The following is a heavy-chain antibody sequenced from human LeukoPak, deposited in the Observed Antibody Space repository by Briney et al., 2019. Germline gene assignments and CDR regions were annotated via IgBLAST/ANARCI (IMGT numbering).Heavy chain of an antibody. CDR2: ISYDGSNK. Sequence: GRSLRLSCAASGFTFSSYAMHWVRQAPGKGLEWVAVISYDGSNKYYADSVKGRFTISRDNSKNTLYLQMNSLRAEDTAVYYCARENGWLRMKRAGKTYYYGMDVWGQGTTVTVSS. CDR3: ARENGWLRMKRAGKTYYYGMDV. CDR1: GFTFSSYA. J-gene: IGHJ6*02. V-gene: IGHV3-30-3*01. D-gene: IGHD5-12*01.